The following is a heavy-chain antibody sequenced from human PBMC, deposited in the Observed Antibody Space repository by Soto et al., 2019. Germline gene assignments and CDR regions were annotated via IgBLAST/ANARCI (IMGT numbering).Heavy chain of an antibody. D-gene: IGHD4-17*01. CDR1: GGSVSSGSYY. J-gene: IGHJ2*01. CDR3: AGDITTVIKSRWYFDL. CDR2: IYYSGST. V-gene: IGHV4-61*01. Sequence: QVQLQESGPGLVKPSETLSLTCTVSGGSVSSGSYYWSWIRQPPGKGLEWIGYIYYSGSTNYNPSLKSRVTISVDTSKNQFSLKLSSVTAADTAVYYCAGDITTVIKSRWYFDLWGRGTLVTVSS.